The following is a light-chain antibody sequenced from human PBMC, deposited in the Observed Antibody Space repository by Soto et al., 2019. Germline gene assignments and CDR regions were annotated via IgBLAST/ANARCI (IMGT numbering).Light chain of an antibody. J-gene: IGLJ2*01. V-gene: IGLV1-40*01. CDR1: TFNIGAGYD. CDR2: ANT. Sequence: QSVLTQPPSVSGAPGQRVTISCSGTTFNIGAGYDVHWYQLLPGTAPKLLIYANTDRPSGVPDRFSGSKSGTSASLAITGLQAEDEADYYCQSYDSGLSGSIFGGGTKLTVL. CDR3: QSYDSGLSGSI.